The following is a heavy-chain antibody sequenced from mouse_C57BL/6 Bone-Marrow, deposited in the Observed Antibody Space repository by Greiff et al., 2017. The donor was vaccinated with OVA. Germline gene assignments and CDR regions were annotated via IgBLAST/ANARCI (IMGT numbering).Heavy chain of an antibody. J-gene: IGHJ2*01. Sequence: QVHVKQSGAELVKPGASVKISCKASGYAFSSYWMNWVQQRPGKGLEWIGPIYPGGGYTNYHGKFKGKAPLTADKSSSTAYMQHSSLTSEDVAVYFCARDRDYWGQGTTLTVSS. V-gene: IGHV1-80*01. CDR1: GYAFSSYW. CDR2: IYPGGGYT. CDR3: ARDRDY.